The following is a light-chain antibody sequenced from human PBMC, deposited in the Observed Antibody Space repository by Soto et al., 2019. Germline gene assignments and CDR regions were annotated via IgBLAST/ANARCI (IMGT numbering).Light chain of an antibody. CDR1: QSISSW. V-gene: IGKV1-5*01. J-gene: IGKJ4*01. Sequence: DIQMTQSPSTLSASVGDRVTITCRASQSISSWLAWYQQKPGKAPKLLIYDASSLESGVPSRFSGSGSGTELTLTMSSLQPDDFATYYCQQYNSYWLTFGGGTKVEIK. CDR3: QQYNSYWLT. CDR2: DAS.